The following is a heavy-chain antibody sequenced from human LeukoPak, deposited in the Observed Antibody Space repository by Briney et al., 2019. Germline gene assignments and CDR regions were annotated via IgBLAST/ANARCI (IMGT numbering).Heavy chain of an antibody. D-gene: IGHD2-2*01. CDR1: GGSISSYY. V-gene: IGHV4-4*07. Sequence: SETLSLTCTVSGGSISSYYWSWIRQPAGKGLEWIGRLYTSGSTNYNPSLKSRVTISVDKSKNQFSLKLSSVTAADTAVYYCARATGSSSASSHSFDIWGQGTMVTVSS. CDR2: LYTSGST. CDR3: ARATGSSSASSHSFDI. J-gene: IGHJ3*02.